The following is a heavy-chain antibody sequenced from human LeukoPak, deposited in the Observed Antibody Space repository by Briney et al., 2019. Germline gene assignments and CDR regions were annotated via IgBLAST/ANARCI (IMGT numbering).Heavy chain of an antibody. CDR2: IRYDGSNK. CDR1: GFTFSSYG. Sequence: GGSLRLSCAASGFTFSSYGMHWVRGAPGRGLEGVAFIRYDGSNKYYADSVKGRFTISRDNSKNTLYLQMNSLRAEDTAVYYCAKDYYGSGSYTYYYGMDVWGQGTTVTVSS. CDR3: AKDYYGSGSYTYYYGMDV. D-gene: IGHD3-10*01. V-gene: IGHV3-30*02. J-gene: IGHJ6*02.